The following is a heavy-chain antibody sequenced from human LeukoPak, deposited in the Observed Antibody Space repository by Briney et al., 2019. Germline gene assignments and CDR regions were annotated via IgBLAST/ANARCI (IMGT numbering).Heavy chain of an antibody. CDR2: IYRDGTT. CDR1: GFTVSSNF. Sequence: PGGSLRLSCAASGFTVSSNFMTWVRQAPGKGLEWVSVIYRDGTTYYADSVKGRFTISRDTSGNTLDLQMNSLRAEDTAVYYCAKTGGPWDWGQGALVTVSS. V-gene: IGHV3-53*01. D-gene: IGHD7-27*01. J-gene: IGHJ4*02. CDR3: AKTGGPWD.